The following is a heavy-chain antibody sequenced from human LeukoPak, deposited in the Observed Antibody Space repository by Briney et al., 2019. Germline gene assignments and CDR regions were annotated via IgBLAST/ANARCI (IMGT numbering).Heavy chain of an antibody. CDR3: ARDRRYYDSSGYRYYFDY. CDR2: IIPIFGIA. V-gene: IGHV1-69*04. CDR1: GDSFSSYA. D-gene: IGHD3-22*01. Sequence: SVKVSCKAPGDSFSSYAISWVPQAPGQGLEWIGKIIPIFGIANYAQKFQGRVTLTADKSTSTAYMELSSLRSEDTAVYYCARDRRYYDSSGYRYYFDYWGQGTLVTVSS. J-gene: IGHJ4*02.